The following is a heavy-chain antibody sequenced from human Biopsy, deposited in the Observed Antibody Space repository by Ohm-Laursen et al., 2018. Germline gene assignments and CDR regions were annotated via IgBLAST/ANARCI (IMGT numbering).Heavy chain of an antibody. CDR3: ARATNSTGWPYYYVCGMDV. D-gene: IGHD2/OR15-2a*01. CDR2: IYYSGST. CDR1: GGSISSDY. Sequence: SDTLSFTCTVSGGSISSDYWSWIRQTPGQGLERIGYIYYSGSTNYNPSLKSRVTISVDTSKNQFSLRLNSVTAADTAVYYCARATNSTGWPYYYVCGMDVWGQGTTVTVSS. J-gene: IGHJ6*02. V-gene: IGHV4-59*07.